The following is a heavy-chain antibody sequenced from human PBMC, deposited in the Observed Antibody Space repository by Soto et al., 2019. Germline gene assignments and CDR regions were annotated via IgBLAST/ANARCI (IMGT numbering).Heavy chain of an antibody. Sequence: SETLSLTCTVSGGSISSGDYYWSWIRKPPGKGLEWIGYIYYSGSTYYNPSLKSRVTISVDTSKNQFSLKLSSVTAAGTAVYYCAREGYGSGSYFGYWGQGTLVTVSS. CDR2: IYYSGST. V-gene: IGHV4-30-4*01. CDR1: GGSISSGDYY. J-gene: IGHJ4*02. D-gene: IGHD3-10*01. CDR3: AREGYGSGSYFGY.